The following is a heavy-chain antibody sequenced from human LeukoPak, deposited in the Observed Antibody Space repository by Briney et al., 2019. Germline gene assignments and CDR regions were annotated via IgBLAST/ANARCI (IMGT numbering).Heavy chain of an antibody. V-gene: IGHV4-59*01. CDR3: ARGPSSGLTYYYYYGMDV. CDR2: IYYSGST. J-gene: IGHJ6*02. CDR1: GGSISSYY. D-gene: IGHD6-6*01. Sequence: PSETLSLTCTVSGGSISSYYWSWIRQPPGKGLEWIGYIYYSGSTNYNPSLKSRVTISVDTSKNQFSLKLSSVTAADTAVYYCARGPSSGLTYYYYYGMDVWGQGTTVTVSS.